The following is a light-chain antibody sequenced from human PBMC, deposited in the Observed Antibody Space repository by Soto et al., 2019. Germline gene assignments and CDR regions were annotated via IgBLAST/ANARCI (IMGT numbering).Light chain of an antibody. CDR3: QVWDISSDHRGV. V-gene: IGLV3-21*02. CDR2: DDS. CDR1: NIGSKS. J-gene: IGLJ3*02. Sequence: SYELTQPPSVSVAPGQTARITCGGNNIGSKSVHWYQQKPSQAPVLVVYDDSDRPSGIPERFSGSNSGNTATLTISRVEAGDEADYYCQVWDISSDHRGVFGGGTKLTVL.